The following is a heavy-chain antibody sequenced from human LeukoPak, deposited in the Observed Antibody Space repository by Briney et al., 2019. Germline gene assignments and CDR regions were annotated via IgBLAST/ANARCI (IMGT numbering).Heavy chain of an antibody. CDR3: ARVAMIEGFDP. D-gene: IGHD3-22*01. CDR2: IYYSGST. Sequence: PSETLSLTCTVSGGSISSYYWSWIRQPPGKGLEWIGYIYYSGSTNYNPSLKSRVTISVDTSKNQFSLKLSSVTAADTAVYYCARVAMIEGFDPWGQGTLVTVSS. CDR1: GGSISSYY. V-gene: IGHV4-59*01. J-gene: IGHJ5*02.